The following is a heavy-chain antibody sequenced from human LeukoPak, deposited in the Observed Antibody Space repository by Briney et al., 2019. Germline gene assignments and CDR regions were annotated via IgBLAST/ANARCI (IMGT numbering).Heavy chain of an antibody. Sequence: GGSLRLSCAASGFTFSSYEMNWVRQAPGKGLEWVSYISSSGSTIYYADSVKGRFTISRDNAKNSLYLQMNSLRAEDTAVYYCARDTGSGGSDYWGQGTLVTVSS. CDR3: ARDTGSGGSDY. J-gene: IGHJ4*02. V-gene: IGHV3-48*03. CDR2: ISSSGSTI. CDR1: GFTFSSYE. D-gene: IGHD6-19*01.